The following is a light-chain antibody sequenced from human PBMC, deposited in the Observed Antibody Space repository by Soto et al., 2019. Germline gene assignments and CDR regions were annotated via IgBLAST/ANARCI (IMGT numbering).Light chain of an antibody. CDR2: DGS. CDR3: EMGRKRPWA. V-gene: IGKV3-11*01. CDR1: QCVSSS. J-gene: IGKJ1*01. Sequence: WPATGPFCLLVGATLSLRVSQCVSSSLAWYQQRPGQASRLLMYDGSNRGTGIGGRFSGVGSGMSFCLTISILEPEDFAAHFSEMGRKRPWALGQGTKVDIK.